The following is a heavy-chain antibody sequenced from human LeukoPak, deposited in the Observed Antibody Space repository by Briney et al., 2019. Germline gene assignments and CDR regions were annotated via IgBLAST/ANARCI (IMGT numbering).Heavy chain of an antibody. V-gene: IGHV1-2*02. D-gene: IGHD3-10*01. CDR2: INPNSGGT. Sequence: VASVKVSCKASGYTFTGYYMHWVRQAPGQGLEWMGWINPNSGGTNYAQKFQGRVTMTRDMSTSTVYMELSSLRSEDTAVYYCARGFGYLNWFDPWGQGTLVTVSS. CDR3: ARGFGYLNWFDP. CDR1: GYTFTGYY. J-gene: IGHJ5*02.